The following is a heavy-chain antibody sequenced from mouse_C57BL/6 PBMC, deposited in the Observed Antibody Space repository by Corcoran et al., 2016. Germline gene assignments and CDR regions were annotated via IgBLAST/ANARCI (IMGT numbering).Heavy chain of an antibody. D-gene: IGHD1-1*01. CDR1: GNIITEYQ. CDR3: VSTTVVFFNY. Sequence: QIQLEQPGPALKHPGKTVQISCQSSGNIITEYQMHWVKQAPGKGFKWMGMIYTDTGEPRYAEEFKGRFAFALDTPASTAYLKINNLTNEDTATYFGVSTTVVFFNYWGQAITLTFSS. CDR2: IYTDTGEP. V-gene: IGHV9-1*01. J-gene: IGHJ2*01.